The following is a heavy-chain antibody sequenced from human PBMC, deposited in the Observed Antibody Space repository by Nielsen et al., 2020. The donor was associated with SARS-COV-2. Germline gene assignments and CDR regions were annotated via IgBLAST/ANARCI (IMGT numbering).Heavy chain of an antibody. CDR1: GFTFSDYY. V-gene: IGHV3-53*01. D-gene: IGHD3-3*01. J-gene: IGHJ4*02. Sequence: GESLKISCAVSGFTFSDYYMDWVRQAPGKGLEWVSVFYSGGTTLYADSVKGRFSISRDNSQDTVHLQMNNLRPDDTALYYCSRSLRLSEWVYDYWGQGTLVTVSS. CDR2: FYSGGTT. CDR3: SRSLRLSEWVYDY.